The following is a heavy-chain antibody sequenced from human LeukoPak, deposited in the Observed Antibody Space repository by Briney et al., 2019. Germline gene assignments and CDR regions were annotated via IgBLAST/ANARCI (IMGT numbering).Heavy chain of an antibody. CDR3: ARVGSYGSEYYFAY. CDR2: INSDGSST. J-gene: IGHJ4*02. D-gene: IGHD3-10*01. Sequence: GGSLRLSCAASGFTFSSYWMHWVRQAPGKGLVWVSRINSDGSSTSYADSVKGRFTISRDNAKNTLYLQMNSLGAEDTAVYYCARVGSYGSEYYFAYWGQGALVTVSS. V-gene: IGHV3-74*01. CDR1: GFTFSSYW.